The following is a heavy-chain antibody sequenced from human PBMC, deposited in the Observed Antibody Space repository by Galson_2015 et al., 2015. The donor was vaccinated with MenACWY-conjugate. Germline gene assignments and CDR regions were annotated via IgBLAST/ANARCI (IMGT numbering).Heavy chain of an antibody. CDR2: ISGSGRTT. CDR1: GFTFSTYA. V-gene: IGHV3-23*01. J-gene: IGHJ2*01. D-gene: IGHD4-17*01. Sequence: SLRLSCAASGFTFSTYAVSWVRQAPGKGLEWVSSISGSGRTTYYADSVKGRFTISRDNSKNTLYLQMNSLRAEDTAVYYCAKQPSTVTTESSWHWYFDLWGRGTLVTVSS. CDR3: AKQPSTVTTESSWHWYFDL.